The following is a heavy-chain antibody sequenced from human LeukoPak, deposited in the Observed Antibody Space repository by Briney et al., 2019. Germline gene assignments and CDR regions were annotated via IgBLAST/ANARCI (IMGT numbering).Heavy chain of an antibody. CDR1: GFTFSSYG. CDR2: IRYDGSNK. J-gene: IGHJ4*02. Sequence: GGSLRLSCAAFGFTFSSYGMHWVRQAPGKGLEWVAFIRYDGSNKYYADSVKGRFTISRDNSKNTLYLQMNSLRAEDTAVYYCAKDQTAGDIVVVPAAFWGQGTLVTVSS. CDR3: AKDQTAGDIVVVPAAF. V-gene: IGHV3-30*02. D-gene: IGHD2-2*01.